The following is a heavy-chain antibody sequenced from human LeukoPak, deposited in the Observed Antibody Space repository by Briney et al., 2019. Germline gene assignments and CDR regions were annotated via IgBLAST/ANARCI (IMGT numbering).Heavy chain of an antibody. V-gene: IGHV3-21*01. CDR1: GFTFSSYW. D-gene: IGHD5-12*01. Sequence: PGGSLRLSCAASGFTFSSYWMSWVRQAPGKGLEWVSSISSSSSYIYYADSVKGRFTISRGNAKNSLYLQMNSLRAEDTAVYYCARDPSGSGYDLHFDYWGQGTLVTVSS. CDR3: ARDPSGSGYDLHFDY. CDR2: ISSSSSYI. J-gene: IGHJ4*02.